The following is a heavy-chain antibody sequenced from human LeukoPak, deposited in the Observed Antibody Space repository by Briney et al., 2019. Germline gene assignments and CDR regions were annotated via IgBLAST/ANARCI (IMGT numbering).Heavy chain of an antibody. CDR1: GGSVSSYY. CDR3: ARDTDSSGYYDS. CDR2: IYNSGST. D-gene: IGHD3-22*01. Sequence: SETLSPTCIVSGGSVSSYYWTWIRQPPGKGLEWIGYIYNSGSTNYNPSLKSRVTISVDTSKNQFSLKLSSVTAADTAVYYCARDTDSSGYYDSWGQGTLVTVSS. J-gene: IGHJ5*01. V-gene: IGHV4-59*02.